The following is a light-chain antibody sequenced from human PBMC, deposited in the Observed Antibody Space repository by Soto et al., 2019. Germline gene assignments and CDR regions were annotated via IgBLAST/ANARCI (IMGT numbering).Light chain of an antibody. CDR1: SSDVGGYNY. CDR2: EVT. J-gene: IGLJ1*01. CDR3: SSYTSGSLYV. V-gene: IGLV2-14*01. Sequence: QSVLTRPASVSGSPGQSITISCTGTSSDVGGYNYVSWYQQYPGKAPKLMIYEVTHRPSGVSNRFSGSKSGNTASLTISGLQAEDEADYFCSSYTSGSLYVFGTGTKLTVL.